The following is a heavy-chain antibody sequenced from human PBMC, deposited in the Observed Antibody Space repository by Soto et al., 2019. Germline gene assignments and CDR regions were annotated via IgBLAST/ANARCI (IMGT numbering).Heavy chain of an antibody. CDR1: GFILSNYA. CDR2: LSKDGANE. V-gene: IGHV3-23*01. CDR3: AKDPSTGSADY. Sequence: GGSLRLSCAASGFILSNYAMNWVRQAPGKGLEWVSTLSKDGANEHYADSVKGRFTISRDGSKNTLYLQMNSLRAEDTAMYYCAKDPSTGSADYWGQGTQVTVSS. J-gene: IGHJ4*02. D-gene: IGHD3-9*01.